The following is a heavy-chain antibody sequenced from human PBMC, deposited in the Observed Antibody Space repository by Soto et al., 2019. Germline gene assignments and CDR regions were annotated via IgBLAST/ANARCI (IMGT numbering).Heavy chain of an antibody. D-gene: IGHD6-19*01. CDR1: GFTFSSYV. J-gene: IGHJ4*02. CDR2: ISYDGSNK. Sequence: PGGSLRLSCAASGFTFSSYVMHWVRQAPGKGLEWVAVISYDGSNKYYADSVKGRFTISRDNSKNTLYLQMNSLRAEDTAVYYCAKDLVAVAGSLDYWGQGTLVTVSS. V-gene: IGHV3-30*18. CDR3: AKDLVAVAGSLDY.